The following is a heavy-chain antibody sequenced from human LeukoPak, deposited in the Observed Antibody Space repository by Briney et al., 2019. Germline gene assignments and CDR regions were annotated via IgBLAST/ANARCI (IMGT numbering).Heavy chain of an antibody. CDR2: IYYRGST. CDR1: GGSISSYY. Sequence: PSETLSLTCTVSGGSISSYYWSWIRQPPGKGLEWIGYIYYRGSTNYNPSLKSRVTSSVDTSKNQFSLKLNSVTAADTAVYYCARGGDYGDLRYFDYWGQGTLVTVSS. CDR3: ARGGDYGDLRYFDY. J-gene: IGHJ4*02. V-gene: IGHV4-59*01. D-gene: IGHD4-17*01.